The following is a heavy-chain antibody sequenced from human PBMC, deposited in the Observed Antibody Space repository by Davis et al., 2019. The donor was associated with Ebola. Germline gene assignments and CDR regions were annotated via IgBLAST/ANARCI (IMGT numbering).Heavy chain of an antibody. CDR2: INHSGST. D-gene: IGHD4-17*01. J-gene: IGHJ6*02. V-gene: IGHV4-34*01. CDR3: ARDVRGSSDYGISYYYYYGMDV. Sequence: SETLSFTCAVYGGSFSGYYWSWIRQPPGKGLEWIGEINHSGSTNYNTSLKSRVTISVDTSKNQLSLKLSSVTAADTAVYYCARDVRGSSDYGISYYYYYGMDVWGQGTTVTVSS. CDR1: GGSFSGYY.